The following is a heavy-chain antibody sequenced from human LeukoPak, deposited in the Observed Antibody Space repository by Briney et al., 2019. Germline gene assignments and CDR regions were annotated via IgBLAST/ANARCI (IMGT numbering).Heavy chain of an antibody. J-gene: IGHJ6*03. D-gene: IGHD3-3*01. CDR1: GFTFTSYW. Sequence: QSGGSLRLSCAASGFTFTSYWMSWVRQAPGKGLEWVANIKQDGSEKYYADSVKGRFTISRDNAKNSLYLQMNSLRAEDTAVYYCARVEELRFLEWSSYYYYMDVWGKGTTVTVSS. V-gene: IGHV3-7*01. CDR3: ARVEELRFLEWSSYYYYMDV. CDR2: IKQDGSEK.